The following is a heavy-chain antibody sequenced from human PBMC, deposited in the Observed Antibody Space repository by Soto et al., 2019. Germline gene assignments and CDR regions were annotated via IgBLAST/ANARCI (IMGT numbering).Heavy chain of an antibody. CDR1: GYTFTSYG. CDR3: ASAYGFGELFDP. D-gene: IGHD3-10*01. Sequence: QVQLVQSGAEVKKPGASVKVSCKASGYTFTSYGISWVRQAPGQGLEWMGWISAYNGNTNYAQKLQGRVTMTTDTYTSTADMERRSLRSDDTAVYYGASAYGFGELFDPWGQGTLVPVSS. J-gene: IGHJ5*02. CDR2: ISAYNGNT. V-gene: IGHV1-18*01.